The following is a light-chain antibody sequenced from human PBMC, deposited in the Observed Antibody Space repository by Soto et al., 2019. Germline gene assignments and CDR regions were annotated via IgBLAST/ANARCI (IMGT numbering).Light chain of an antibody. CDR3: QAWDSSTAV. V-gene: IGLV3-1*01. CDR2: QDS. Sequence: SYELTQPPSVSVSTGRTASITCSGDKLGDKYACWYQQKPGQSPVLVIYQDSKRPSGIPERFSGSNSGNTATLTISGTQAMDKADYYCQAWDSSTAVFGGGTKLTV. J-gene: IGLJ2*01. CDR1: KLGDKY.